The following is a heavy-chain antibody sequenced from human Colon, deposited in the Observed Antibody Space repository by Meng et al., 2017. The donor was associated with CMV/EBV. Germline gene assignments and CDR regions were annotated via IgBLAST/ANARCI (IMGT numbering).Heavy chain of an antibody. Sequence: GGSLRLSCVASGFTFNSYAMNWVRQAPGKGLEWVAAITADRKFMYYADSVKGRFTISRDNAKNSLYLQMNSLRAEDTAIYYCARGRGRGYGMDVWGQGTTVTVSS. V-gene: IGHV3-21*01. CDR3: ARGRGRGYGMDV. CDR1: GFTFNSYA. CDR2: ITADRKFM. J-gene: IGHJ6*02. D-gene: IGHD3-10*01.